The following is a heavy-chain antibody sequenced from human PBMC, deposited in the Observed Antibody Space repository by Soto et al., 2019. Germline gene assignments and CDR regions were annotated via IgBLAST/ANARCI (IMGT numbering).Heavy chain of an antibody. CDR1: GYTFTSYD. D-gene: IGHD6-19*01. CDR3: ARGRIIVAGGSDP. CDR2: MNPSTGNT. V-gene: IGHV1-8*01. J-gene: IGHJ5*02. Sequence: QVQLVQSGAEVKKPGASVKVSCKASGYTFTSYDIIWVRQATGQGLEGMGWMNPSTGNTDSAEKFQGRLTMTRNTSISTVYMELSSLSFEDTAVYYCARGRIIVAGGSDPWGQGTLVTVSS.